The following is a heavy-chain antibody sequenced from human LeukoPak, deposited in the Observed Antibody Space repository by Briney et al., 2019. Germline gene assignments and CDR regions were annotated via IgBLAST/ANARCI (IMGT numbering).Heavy chain of an antibody. V-gene: IGHV1-18*01. CDR3: ARVGDILTGYPYYFDY. Sequence: ASVKVSCKASGYTFTNYGISWVRQAPGQGLEWMGWINFYNGNIDYAQKLQGRVTMTTDTSTSTAYMELRSLRSDDTAVYHCARVGDILTGYPYYFDYWGQGTLVTVSS. J-gene: IGHJ4*02. CDR1: GYTFTNYG. D-gene: IGHD3-9*01. CDR2: INFYNGNI.